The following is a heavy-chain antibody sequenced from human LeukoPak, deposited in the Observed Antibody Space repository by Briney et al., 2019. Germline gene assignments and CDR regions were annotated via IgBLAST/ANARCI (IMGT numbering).Heavy chain of an antibody. CDR2: LKSDGPGI. CDR3: AKDTWSNSGWAHAFDI. Sequence: GGSMRLSCAASGFTFSDYAMNWVRQAPGKGLEWVSGLKSDGPGISYADSVKGRFTISRDNSKNTVFLQMNSLRAEDTAVYYCAKDTWSNSGWAHAFDIWGQGTMVTVSS. V-gene: IGHV3-23*01. CDR1: GFTFSDYA. J-gene: IGHJ3*02. D-gene: IGHD6-19*01.